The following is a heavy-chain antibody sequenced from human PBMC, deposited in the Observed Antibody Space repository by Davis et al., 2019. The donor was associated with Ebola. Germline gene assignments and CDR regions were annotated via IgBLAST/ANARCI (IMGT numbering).Heavy chain of an antibody. D-gene: IGHD2-15*01. CDR1: GGTFSSYA. CDR3: SRDHRGYCSGGSCYPDAEYFQY. Sequence: SVKVSCKASGGTFSSYAISWVRQAPGQGLEWMGGIIPIFGTANYAQKFQGRVTITRDTSASTVYMELSSLRSEDTAVYYCSRDHRGYCSGGSCYPDAEYFQYWGQGTLVTVSS. V-gene: IGHV1-69*05. J-gene: IGHJ1*01. CDR2: IIPIFGTA.